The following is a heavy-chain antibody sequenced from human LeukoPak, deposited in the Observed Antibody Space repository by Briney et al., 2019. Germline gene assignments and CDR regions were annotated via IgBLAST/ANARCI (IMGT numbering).Heavy chain of an antibody. CDR3: ARGSSYSSGWYAFDI. V-gene: IGHV1-8*01. J-gene: IGHJ3*02. D-gene: IGHD6-19*01. CDR1: GYTFTSYD. CDR2: MNPNSGNT. Sequence: SSVKVSCKASGYTFTSYDINWVRQATGQGLEWMGWMNPNSGNTGYAQKFQGRVTMTRNTSISTAYMELSSLRSEDTAVYYCARGSSYSSGWYAFDIWGQGTMVTVSS.